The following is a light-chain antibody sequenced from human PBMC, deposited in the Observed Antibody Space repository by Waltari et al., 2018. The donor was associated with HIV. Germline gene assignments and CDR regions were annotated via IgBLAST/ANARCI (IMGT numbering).Light chain of an antibody. Sequence: QSALTQPASVSGSPGQLITISCTGTSSDVGGYNLVSWYQQHPGKAPKLMIYEVSKRPSGFSKRFSGSKSGNTASLTISGLQAEDEADYYCCAYAGSTTYVIFGGGTKLTVL. J-gene: IGLJ2*01. V-gene: IGLV2-23*02. CDR1: SSDVGGYNL. CDR3: CAYAGSTTYVI. CDR2: EVS.